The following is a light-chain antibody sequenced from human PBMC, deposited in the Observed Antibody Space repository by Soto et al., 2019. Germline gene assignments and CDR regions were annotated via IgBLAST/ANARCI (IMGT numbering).Light chain of an antibody. J-gene: IGLJ3*02. V-gene: IGLV1-40*01. CDR1: NSNIGAGYA. CDR3: QSYDSSLSDSWV. Sequence: QSVLTQPPSVSGAPGQRVTISCTGSNSNIGAGYAVHWYQQHPGTAPKLLIYDYNNRPSGVPERFSGSKSGTSASLAITGLQAEDEADYYCQSYDSSLSDSWVFGGGTQLTVL. CDR2: DYN.